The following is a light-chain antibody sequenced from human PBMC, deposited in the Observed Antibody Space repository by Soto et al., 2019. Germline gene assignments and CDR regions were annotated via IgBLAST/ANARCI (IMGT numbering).Light chain of an antibody. CDR1: SSDVGGYNY. Sequence: QSVLTQPASVSGSPGQSITISCTGTSSDVGGYNYVSWYQQHPGKAPKLMIYEVSNRPSGVSNRFSGSKSGNTASLTISGRQAEDEADYYGSSYTSSSTLVFGGGTKLTVL. J-gene: IGLJ2*01. CDR2: EVS. CDR3: SSYTSSSTLV. V-gene: IGLV2-14*01.